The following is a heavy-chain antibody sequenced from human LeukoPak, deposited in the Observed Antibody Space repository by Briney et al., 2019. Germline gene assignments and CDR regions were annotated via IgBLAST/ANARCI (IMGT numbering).Heavy chain of an antibody. CDR2: ISYDGGNK. J-gene: IGHJ4*02. Sequence: GGSLRLSCAASGFSFKDTGMHWVRQAPGKGLEWVAVISYDGGNKYYADSVKGRFTISRDNSKNTLYLQMNSLRAEDTAVYYCAKDPNQYDILTGYYPDWGQGTLVTVSS. V-gene: IGHV3-30*18. D-gene: IGHD3-9*01. CDR1: GFSFKDTG. CDR3: AKDPNQYDILTGYYPD.